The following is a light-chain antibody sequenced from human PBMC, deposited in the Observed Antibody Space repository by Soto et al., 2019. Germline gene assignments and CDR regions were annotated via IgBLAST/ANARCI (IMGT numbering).Light chain of an antibody. CDR2: LGS. CDR1: QSLLHSNGYNY. J-gene: IGKJ1*01. Sequence: DIVMTQSPLSLPVTPGEPASISCRSSQSLLHSNGYNYLDWYLQKPGQSPQLLIYLGSNRASGVPDSFSGSRSSTDVTLTVSRVEGEEVGVYYCMQALQTPWTFGQGTKVEIK. CDR3: MQALQTPWT. V-gene: IGKV2-28*01.